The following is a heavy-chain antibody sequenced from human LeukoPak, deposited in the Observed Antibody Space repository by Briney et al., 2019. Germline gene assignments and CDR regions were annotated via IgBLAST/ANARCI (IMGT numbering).Heavy chain of an antibody. CDR2: IRYDGSNK. V-gene: IGHV3-30*02. J-gene: IGHJ4*02. D-gene: IGHD3-3*01. CDR3: AKALTIFGVVPFDY. Sequence: PGGSLRLSCAASGFTFSSYGMHWVRQALGKGLEWVAFIRYDGSNKYYADSVKGRFTISRDNSKNTLYLQMNSLRAEDTAVYYCAKALTIFGVVPFDYWGQGTLVTVSS. CDR1: GFTFSSYG.